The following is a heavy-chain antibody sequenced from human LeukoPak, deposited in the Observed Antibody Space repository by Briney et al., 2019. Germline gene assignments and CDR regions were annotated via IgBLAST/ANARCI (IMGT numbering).Heavy chain of an antibody. CDR2: INHSGST. D-gene: IGHD6-13*01. Sequence: PSETLSLTCAVYGGSFSGYYWSWIRQPPGKGLEWIGEINHSGSTNYNPSLKSRVTISVDTSKNQFSLKLSSVTAADTAVYYCARGYGSSWYSRGNWFDPWGQGTLVTVSS. CDR3: ARGYGSSWYSRGNWFDP. CDR1: GGSFSGYY. J-gene: IGHJ5*02. V-gene: IGHV4-34*01.